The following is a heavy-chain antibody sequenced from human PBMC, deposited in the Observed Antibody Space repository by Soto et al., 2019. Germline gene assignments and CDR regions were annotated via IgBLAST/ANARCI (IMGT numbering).Heavy chain of an antibody. J-gene: IGHJ6*04. CDR2: ISSSSSTI. D-gene: IGHD3-3*01. V-gene: IGHV3-48*01. CDR3: ATLLAGWGYDFWIPSGDV. Sequence: GGSLRLSCAASGFTFSSYSMNWVRQAPGKGLEWVSYISSSSSTIYYADSVKGRFTISRDNAKNSLYLQMNSLRAEDTAVYYCATLLAGWGYDFWIPSGDVWGKGTTVTVSS. CDR1: GFTFSSYS.